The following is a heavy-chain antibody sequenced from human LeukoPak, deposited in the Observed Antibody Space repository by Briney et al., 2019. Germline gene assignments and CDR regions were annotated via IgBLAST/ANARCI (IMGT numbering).Heavy chain of an antibody. J-gene: IGHJ4*02. Sequence: SETLSLTCTVFGGSISTYYRSWIRQPPGKGLEWIGYIQNSGTTNHNPSLQSRVTISVDMSKNQFSLRLSSVTAADTAVYYCARHGSSWSFDYWGQGTLVTVSS. CDR2: IQNSGTT. V-gene: IGHV4-59*08. CDR1: GGSISTYY. CDR3: ARHGSSWSFDY. D-gene: IGHD6-13*01.